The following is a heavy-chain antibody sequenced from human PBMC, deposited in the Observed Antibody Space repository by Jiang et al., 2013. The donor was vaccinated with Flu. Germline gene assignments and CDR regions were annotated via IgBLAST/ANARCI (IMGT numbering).Heavy chain of an antibody. D-gene: IGHD3-22*01. CDR1: GFSLTTTGVG. V-gene: IGHV2-5*01. CDR2: IYWTGDK. Sequence: PTQTLTLTCTFSGFSLTTTGVGVGWIRQPPGKALEWLALIYWTGDKRYSPSLQSRLTITKDTSKNQVVLTMTNMDPVDTATYYCAQRPPGRLYYDAFDKWGQGAMVTVSS. J-gene: IGHJ3*02. CDR3: AQRPPGRLYYDAFDK.